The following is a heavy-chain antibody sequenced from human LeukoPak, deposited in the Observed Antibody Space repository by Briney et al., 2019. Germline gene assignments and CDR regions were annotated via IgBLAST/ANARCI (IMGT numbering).Heavy chain of an antibody. J-gene: IGHJ3*02. D-gene: IGHD5-24*01. CDR1: GGSISSHY. V-gene: IGHV4-59*11. Sequence: SETLSLTCTVSGGSISSHYWSWIRQPPGKGLEWIRYIYYTGSTKYIPSLKSRVAMSVDTSRNQFSLKLSSVTAADTAVYYCARGRRDGYNPDAFDIWGQGTVVSVSS. CDR3: ARGRRDGYNPDAFDI. CDR2: IYYTGST.